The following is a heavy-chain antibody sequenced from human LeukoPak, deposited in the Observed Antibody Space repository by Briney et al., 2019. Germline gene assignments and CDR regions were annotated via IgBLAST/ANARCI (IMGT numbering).Heavy chain of an antibody. Sequence: GGSLRLSCAASGFTFSNYAVHWVRQAPGKGLEWVSLISSGGTYEYYTDSVKGRFTISRDNSKNTLYLQLNSLRAEDTAVYYCARDSTYYYDSGSSGPHYFDNWGQGTLVTVSS. V-gene: IGHV3-30*10. D-gene: IGHD3-10*01. CDR3: ARDSTYYYDSGSSGPHYFDN. CDR2: ISSGGTYE. J-gene: IGHJ4*02. CDR1: GFTFSNYA.